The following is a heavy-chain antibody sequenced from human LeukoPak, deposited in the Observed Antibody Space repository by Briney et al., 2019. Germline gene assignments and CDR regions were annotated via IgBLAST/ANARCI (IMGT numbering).Heavy chain of an antibody. Sequence: GALRLSCSASGFTVSAKYMSWVRQGPGKGLDWISSIYSDGGTNYADSVKGRFTISRDNSKKTLYLQMNSLRPEDTAVYYCAKDGGFGGPGGDNWFDSWGQGALVTVSS. CDR2: IYSDGGT. CDR1: GFTVSAKY. D-gene: IGHD3-16*01. V-gene: IGHV3-66*02. J-gene: IGHJ5*01. CDR3: AKDGGFGGPGGDNWFDS.